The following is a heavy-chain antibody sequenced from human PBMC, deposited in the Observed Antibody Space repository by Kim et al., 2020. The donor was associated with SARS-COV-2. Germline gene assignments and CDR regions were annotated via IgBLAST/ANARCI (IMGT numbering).Heavy chain of an antibody. V-gene: IGHV1-24*01. CDR1: GYTLTELS. CDR2: FDPEDGET. D-gene: IGHD2-15*01. Sequence: ASVKVSCKVSGYTLTELSMHWVRQAPGKGLEWMGGFDPEDGETIYAQKFQGRVTMTEDTSTDTAYMELSSLRSEDTAVYYCATIRTRTLYCSGGSCYSPWFDPWGQGTLVTVSS. J-gene: IGHJ5*02. CDR3: ATIRTRTLYCSGGSCYSPWFDP.